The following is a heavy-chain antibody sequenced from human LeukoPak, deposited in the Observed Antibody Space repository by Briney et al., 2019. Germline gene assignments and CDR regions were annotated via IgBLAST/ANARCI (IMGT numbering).Heavy chain of an antibody. V-gene: IGHV1-2*02. D-gene: IGHD2/OR15-2a*01. J-gene: IGHJ6*02. CDR3: AKERIRVWFEFGYGLDV. Sequence: ASVKVSCKASKYTFTDYYIHWVRQAPGQGLEWMGWINPNSGGTNSAQKFQGRVTMTRDTPISTAYMELSRLRVDDTAVYYCAKERIRVWFEFGYGLDVWGQGTTVTVSS. CDR1: KYTFTDYY. CDR2: INPNSGGT.